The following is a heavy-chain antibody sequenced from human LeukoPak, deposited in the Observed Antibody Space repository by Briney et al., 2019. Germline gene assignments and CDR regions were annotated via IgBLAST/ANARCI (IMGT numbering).Heavy chain of an antibody. D-gene: IGHD3-16*01. CDR1: GFPFSRYS. J-gene: IGHJ4*02. CDR3: ARDPPSRGTRYFDY. Sequence: GGSLRLSCAASGFPFSRYSMNWVRQAPGEGPEWVSSITSSSSNKDYVDSVKGRFAVSRDNAKNSLYLQMDSLRVEDTAVYYCARDPPSRGTRYFDYWGQGILVTVSS. CDR2: ITSSSSNK. V-gene: IGHV3-21*01.